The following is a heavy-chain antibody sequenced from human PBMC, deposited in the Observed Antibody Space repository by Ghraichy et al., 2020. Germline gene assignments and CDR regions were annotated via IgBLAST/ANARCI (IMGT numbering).Heavy chain of an antibody. CDR3: ARGKAVAVRDEYFQH. CDR1: GGTFSSYA. Sequence: SVKVSCKASGGTFSSYAISWVRQAPGQGLEWMGGIIPIFGTVNYAQKFQGRVTITADESTSTAYMELSSLRSEDTAVYYCARGKAVAVRDEYFQHWGQGTLVTVSS. J-gene: IGHJ1*01. D-gene: IGHD6-19*01. CDR2: IIPIFGTV. V-gene: IGHV1-69*13.